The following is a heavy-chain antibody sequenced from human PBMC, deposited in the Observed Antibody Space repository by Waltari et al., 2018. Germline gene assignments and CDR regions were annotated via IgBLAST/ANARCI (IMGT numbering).Heavy chain of an antibody. CDR2: FNPNTGVT. CDR1: GYSFIDQY. Sequence: QVQLVQSGAEVKKPGASVKVSCKASGYSFIDQYIHWVRQAPGQGLEWMGRFNPNTGVTKCAQKFQGRVTMTSNTSMRTAHMELSRLRFDDTAVYYCALEQRDAVAYFDYWGQGTLVTVSS. V-gene: IGHV1-2*06. J-gene: IGHJ4*02. CDR3: ALEQRDAVAYFDY. D-gene: IGHD5-18*01.